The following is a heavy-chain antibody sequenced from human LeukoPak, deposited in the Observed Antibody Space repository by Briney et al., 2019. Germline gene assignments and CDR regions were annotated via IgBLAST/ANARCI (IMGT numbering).Heavy chain of an antibody. Sequence: ASVKVSCKVSGYTLTELSMHWVRQAPGKGLEWMGGFYPEDGETIYAQKFQGRVTMTEDTSTDTAYMELSSLRSEDTAVYYCATVKEGYCSSTSCHMYYYYYGMDVWGQGTTVTVSS. CDR1: GYTLTELS. J-gene: IGHJ6*02. CDR3: ATVKEGYCSSTSCHMYYYYYGMDV. D-gene: IGHD2-2*02. V-gene: IGHV1-24*01. CDR2: FYPEDGET.